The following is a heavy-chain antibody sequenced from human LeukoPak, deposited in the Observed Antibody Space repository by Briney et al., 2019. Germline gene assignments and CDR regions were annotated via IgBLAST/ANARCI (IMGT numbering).Heavy chain of an antibody. J-gene: IGHJ3*02. CDR2: IYYSGST. V-gene: IGHV4-39*01. Sequence: PSETLSLTCTVSGDSISSSSYYWGWIRQPPGKGLEWIGSIYYSGSTYYNPSLKSRVTISVDTSKNQFSLKLSSVTAADTAVHYCASRGELRYFDWLFNGDAFDIWGQGTMVTVSS. CDR3: ASRGELRYFDWLFNGDAFDI. CDR1: GDSISSSSYY. D-gene: IGHD3-9*01.